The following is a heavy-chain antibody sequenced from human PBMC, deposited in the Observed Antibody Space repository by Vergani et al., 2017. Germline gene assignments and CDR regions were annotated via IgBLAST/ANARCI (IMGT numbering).Heavy chain of an antibody. CDR1: GAYVGSGGYY. V-gene: IGHV4-31*03. J-gene: IGHJ3*02. CDR3: AGGYDHSGFGAFDI. Sequence: QVQLQESGPGLVKASQTLSLTCSVSGAYVGSGGYYWSWVRQRPGMGLDWIGYIYYSGTTYYNPALQSRVTISIDMFKNQFSLKLSSVTVADTAVYYCAGGYDHSGFGAFDIWGQGTMVTVSS. CDR2: IYYSGTT. D-gene: IGHD3-22*01.